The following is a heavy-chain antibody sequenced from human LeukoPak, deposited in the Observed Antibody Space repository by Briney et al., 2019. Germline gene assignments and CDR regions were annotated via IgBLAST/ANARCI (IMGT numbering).Heavy chain of an antibody. Sequence: PGKSLRLSCAASGFTFSSFGMHWVRQAPGKGLEWVAVIWYDGSEKFYADSVKGRFTISRDNSKNTLYLRMNSLRVEDTAAYYCARGGNAFDIWGQGTVVTVSS. V-gene: IGHV3-33*01. CDR2: IWYDGSEK. CDR3: ARGGNAFDI. CDR1: GFTFSSFG. J-gene: IGHJ3*02.